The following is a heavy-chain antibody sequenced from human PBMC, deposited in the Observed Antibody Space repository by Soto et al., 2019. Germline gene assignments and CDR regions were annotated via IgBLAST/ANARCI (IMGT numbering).Heavy chain of an antibody. CDR2: ISGSGDRT. J-gene: IGHJ4*02. D-gene: IGHD3-22*01. CDR1: GITISNYP. V-gene: IGHV3-23*01. CDR3: VKDDGGYPSTAPH. Sequence: EVQLLESGGGLVQPGGSLRLSCAASGITISNYPMSLVRQAPGKGLDWVSGISGSGDRTYYADSAKRRFTISKDISMNSLSLPLDSLGVEDTAVYFCVKDDGGYPSTAPHWGQGTLVTVSS.